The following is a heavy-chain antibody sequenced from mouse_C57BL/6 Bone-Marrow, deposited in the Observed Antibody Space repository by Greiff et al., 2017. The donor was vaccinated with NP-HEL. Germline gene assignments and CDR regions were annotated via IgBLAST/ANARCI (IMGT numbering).Heavy chain of an antibody. CDR3: ASVNYYAMDY. V-gene: IGHV1-52*01. J-gene: IGHJ4*01. CDR1: GYTFTSYW. Sequence: QVQLKQPGAELVRPGSSVKLSCKASGYTFTSYWMHWVKQRPIQGLEWIGNIDPSDSETHYNQKFKDKATLTVDKSSSTAYMQLSSLTSEDSAVYYCASVNYYAMDYWGQGTSVTVSS. CDR2: IDPSDSET.